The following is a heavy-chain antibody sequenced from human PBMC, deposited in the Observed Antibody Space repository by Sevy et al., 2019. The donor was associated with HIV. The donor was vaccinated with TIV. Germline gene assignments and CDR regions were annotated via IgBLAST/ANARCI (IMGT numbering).Heavy chain of an antibody. CDR1: GFTFSSYE. V-gene: IGHV3-48*03. D-gene: IGHD2-15*01. J-gene: IGHJ4*02. Sequence: GGSLRLSCAASGFTFSSYEMNWVRQAPGKGLEWVSYISSSGSTIYYADSVKGRFTISRDNAKNSLYLQMNSLRAEDRAVYYCATASPRVADYWGQGTLVTVSS. CDR3: ATASPRVADY. CDR2: ISSSGSTI.